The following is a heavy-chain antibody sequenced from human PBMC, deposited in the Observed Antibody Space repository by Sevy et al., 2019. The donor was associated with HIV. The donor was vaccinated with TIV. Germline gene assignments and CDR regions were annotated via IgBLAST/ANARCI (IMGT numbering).Heavy chain of an antibody. D-gene: IGHD2-2*01. CDR1: GFTFSNYW. CDR2: INRDGSST. V-gene: IGHV3-74*01. CDR3: VRYPDIVILAGALDAFDI. Sequence: GGSLRLSCAASGFTFSNYWMHWVRQAPGKGLVWVSSINRDGSSTNSADAVKGPFTISRSNAKNTLYLQMNSLGDEDTAVYYCVRYPDIVILAGALDAFDIWGQGTMVTVSS. J-gene: IGHJ3*02.